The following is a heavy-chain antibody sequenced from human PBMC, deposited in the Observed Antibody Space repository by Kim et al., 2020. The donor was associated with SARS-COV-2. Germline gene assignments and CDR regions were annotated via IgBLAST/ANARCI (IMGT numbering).Heavy chain of an antibody. Sequence: GGSLRLSCGPSGLIVSRNFMGWVRQAPGKGLEWVSIIYSGGNTYYADFVEGRFTISRHNSENTISLQMNRLRPEDTAVYYCVRVRTPPSVSFDLWGPGTLVTVSS. CDR1: GLIVSRNF. CDR3: VRVRTPPSVSFDL. CDR2: IYSGGNT. V-gene: IGHV3-53*04. J-gene: IGHJ4*02.